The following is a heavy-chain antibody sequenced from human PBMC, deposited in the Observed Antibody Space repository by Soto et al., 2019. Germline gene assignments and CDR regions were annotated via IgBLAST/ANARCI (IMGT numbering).Heavy chain of an antibody. V-gene: IGHV3-48*02. D-gene: IGHD3-10*01. CDR3: ARPGSGSYSGMDV. J-gene: IGHJ6*02. CDR2: ISSSSSSR. CDR1: GFTFSSYS. Sequence: GGSLRLSCVASGFTFSSYSMNRVRQAPGKGLEWVSYISSSSSSRYYADSVKGRFTISRDNAKNSLYLQMNSLRDEDTAVYYCARPGSGSYSGMDVWGQGTTVTVSS.